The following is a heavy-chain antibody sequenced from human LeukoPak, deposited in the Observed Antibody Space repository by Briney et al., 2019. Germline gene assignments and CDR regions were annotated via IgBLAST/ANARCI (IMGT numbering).Heavy chain of an antibody. V-gene: IGHV5-51*01. D-gene: IGHD6-19*01. CDR1: GYSFTSYW. Sequence: GESLQIPCQGSGYSFTSYWIGWVRPMPGKGVEWMGIIYPDDSDTRYSPSFQGQVTISADKSISTAYLQWSSLKASDTAMYYCARRGSGWLFDYWGQGTLVTVSS. CDR3: ARRGSGWLFDY. CDR2: IYPDDSDT. J-gene: IGHJ4*02.